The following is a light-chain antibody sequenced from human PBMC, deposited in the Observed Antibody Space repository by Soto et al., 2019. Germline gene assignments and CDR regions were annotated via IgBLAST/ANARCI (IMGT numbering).Light chain of an antibody. Sequence: SYELTQPPSVSVAPGQTARITCGGNKIGTKSVHWYQQKPGQAPVLVVFDDSDLPSGIPERFSGSNAGNTATLTISRVEVGDEADYYCQVWDSSTDQNVVFGGGTKLTVL. CDR2: DDS. CDR3: QVWDSSTDQNVV. J-gene: IGLJ2*01. CDR1: KIGTKS. V-gene: IGLV3-21*02.